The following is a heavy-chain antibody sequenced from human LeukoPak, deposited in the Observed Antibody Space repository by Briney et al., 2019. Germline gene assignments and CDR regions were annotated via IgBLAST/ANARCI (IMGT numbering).Heavy chain of an antibody. D-gene: IGHD5-18*01. CDR3: AKDPLRGYSYGPFDY. CDR1: GFTFSSYA. CDR2: ISGSGGST. J-gene: IGHJ4*02. Sequence: PGGSLRLSCAASGFTFSSYAMSWVRQAPGKGLEWVSAISGSGGSTYYADSVRGRFTISRDNSKNTLYLQMNSLRAEDTAVYYCAKDPLRGYSYGPFDYWGQGTLVTVSS. V-gene: IGHV3-23*01.